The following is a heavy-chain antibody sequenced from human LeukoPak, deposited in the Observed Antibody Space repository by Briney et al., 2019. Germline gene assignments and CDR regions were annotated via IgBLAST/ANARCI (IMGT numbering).Heavy chain of an antibody. J-gene: IGHJ4*02. CDR1: GFTFSNHD. V-gene: IGHV3-21*06. CDR3: AKAGYCSSGTCYYPDY. Sequence: PGGSLRLSCAASGFTFSNHDISWVRQAPGKGLEWVSSITSSSTYIYYADSVKGRFTISRDNAKNSLYLQMNSLRAEDTAVYYCAKAGYCSSGTCYYPDYWGQGTLVTVSS. CDR2: ITSSSTYI. D-gene: IGHD2-15*01.